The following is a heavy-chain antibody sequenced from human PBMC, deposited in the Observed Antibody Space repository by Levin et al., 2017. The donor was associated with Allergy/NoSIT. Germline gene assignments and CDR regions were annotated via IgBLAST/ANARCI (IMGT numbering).Heavy chain of an antibody. CDR3: ARVVGEGY. J-gene: IGHJ4*02. Sequence: GASLPLSFFFSVFTFCIFALSWCLQSPVPFLYFVSALRAGGPPPYYVDSVKGRFTISRDNSKNTLYLQMNSLRAEDTAVYYCARVVGEGYWGQGTLVTVSS. CDR2: LRAGGPPP. V-gene: IGHV3-23*01. CDR1: VFTFCIFA. D-gene: IGHD2-15*01.